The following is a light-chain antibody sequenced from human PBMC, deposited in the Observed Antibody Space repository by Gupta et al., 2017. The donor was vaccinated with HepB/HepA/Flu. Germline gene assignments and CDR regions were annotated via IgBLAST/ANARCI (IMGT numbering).Light chain of an antibody. CDR2: DDI. CDR3: QVWDSSSDHLYV. V-gene: IGLV3-21*03. Sequence: SYVLTQPPSVSVAPGKTARITCGGNNIGSKSVHWYQQKPGQAPVLVVYDDIDRPSGIPERFSGSNSGNTATLTIGRVEAGDEADYYCQVWDSSSDHLYVFGTGIKVTVL. J-gene: IGLJ1*01. CDR1: NIGSKS.